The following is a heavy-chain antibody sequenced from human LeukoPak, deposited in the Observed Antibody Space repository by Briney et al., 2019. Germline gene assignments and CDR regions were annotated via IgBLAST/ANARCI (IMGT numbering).Heavy chain of an antibody. V-gene: IGHV4-38-2*01. J-gene: IGHJ4*02. Sequence: PSETLSLTCDVSGYFVSSVYYWGWIRQSPGKGLEWIGNIYSTGSTYYNPSLQSRVTISVDASKNQFSLRLSSLTSADRAVYYCASRTTVTNALSFDFWGQGILVTVSS. D-gene: IGHD4-11*01. CDR1: GYFVSSVYY. CDR2: IYSTGST. CDR3: ASRTTVTNALSFDF.